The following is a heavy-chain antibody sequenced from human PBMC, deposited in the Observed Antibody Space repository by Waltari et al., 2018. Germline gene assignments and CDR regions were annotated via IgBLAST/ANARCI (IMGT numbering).Heavy chain of an antibody. CDR3: ARDGGDTAMVRPGDYYGMDV. D-gene: IGHD5-18*01. Sequence: QVQLVQSGAEVKKPGSSVKVSCKASGGPFSSYAISWVRQAPGQGLEWMGRIIPILGIANYAQKFQGRVTITADKSTSTAYMELSSLRSEDTAVYYCARDGGDTAMVRPGDYYGMDVWGQGTTVTVSS. V-gene: IGHV1-69*04. CDR1: GGPFSSYA. J-gene: IGHJ6*02. CDR2: IIPILGIA.